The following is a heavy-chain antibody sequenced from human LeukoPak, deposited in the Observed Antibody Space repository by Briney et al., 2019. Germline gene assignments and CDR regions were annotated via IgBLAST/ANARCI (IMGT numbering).Heavy chain of an antibody. CDR1: GFTFSSYS. Sequence: GGSLRLSCAASGFTFSSYSMNWVRQAPGKGLEWASYISSSSSTIYYADSVKGRFTISRDNAKNSLYLQMNSLRAEDTAVYYCARVPREGYYDYWGQGTLVTVSS. J-gene: IGHJ4*02. CDR3: ARVPREGYYDY. CDR2: ISSSSSTI. V-gene: IGHV3-48*01.